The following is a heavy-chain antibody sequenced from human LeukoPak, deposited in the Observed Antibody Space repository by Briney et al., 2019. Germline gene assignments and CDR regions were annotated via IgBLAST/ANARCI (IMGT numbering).Heavy chain of an antibody. CDR2: IYLGDSDT. Sequence: ETLSLTCTVSGYSISSGYYWGWIRQPPGKGLEWIGSIYLGDSDTRYSPSFQGQVTISADKSISTAYLQWSSLKASDTAMYYCARVNLKYYYGSGRLIKYYYYYMDVWGKGTTVTISS. J-gene: IGHJ6*03. D-gene: IGHD3-10*01. CDR1: GYSISSGYY. CDR3: ARVNLKYYYGSGRLIKYYYYYMDV. V-gene: IGHV5-51*01.